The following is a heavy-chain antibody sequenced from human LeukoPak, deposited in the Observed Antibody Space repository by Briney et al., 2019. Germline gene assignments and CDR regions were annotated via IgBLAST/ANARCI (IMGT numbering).Heavy chain of an antibody. D-gene: IGHD6-19*01. Sequence: ASVKVSCKASGYTFTSYDIHWVRQATGQGLEWMGWMNPNSGNTGYAQKFQGRVTMTRNTSISTAYMELSSLRSEDTAVYYCARGGYSSGWYSSELSPSYYFDYWGQGTLVTVSS. CDR1: GYTFTSYD. CDR2: MNPNSGNT. J-gene: IGHJ4*02. CDR3: ARGGYSSGWYSSELSPSYYFDY. V-gene: IGHV1-8*01.